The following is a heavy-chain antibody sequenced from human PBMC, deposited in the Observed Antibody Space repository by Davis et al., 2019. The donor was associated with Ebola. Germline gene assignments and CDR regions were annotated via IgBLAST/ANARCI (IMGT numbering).Heavy chain of an antibody. D-gene: IGHD5-12*01. Sequence: MPGGSLRLSCTVSGGSVSNYYWSWIRQPPGKGLEWIGYIYYRGSTNYNPSLKSRVTISVDMSKNQFSLKLSSVTAADTAVYYCARGHWLRAFDMGAKGQWSPSLQ. CDR3: ARGHWLRAFDM. CDR2: IYYRGST. J-gene: IGHJ3*02. CDR1: GGSVSNYY. V-gene: IGHV4-59*02.